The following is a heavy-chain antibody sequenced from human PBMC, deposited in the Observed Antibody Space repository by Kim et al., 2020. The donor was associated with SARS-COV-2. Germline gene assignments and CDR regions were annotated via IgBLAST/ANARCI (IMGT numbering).Heavy chain of an antibody. CDR2: ISYDGSNK. CDR1: GFTFSSYA. V-gene: IGHV3-30*04. CDR3: AREGLGGSGYLIYFDY. D-gene: IGHD3-22*01. Sequence: GGSLRLSCAASGFTFSSYAMHWVRQAPGKGLEWVAVISYDGSNKYYADSVKGRFTISRDNSKNTLYLQMNSLRAEDTAVYYCAREGLGGSGYLIYFDYWGQGTLVTVSS. J-gene: IGHJ4*02.